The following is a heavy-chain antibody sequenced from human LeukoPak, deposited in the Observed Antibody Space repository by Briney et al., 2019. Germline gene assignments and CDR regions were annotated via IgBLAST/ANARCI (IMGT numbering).Heavy chain of an antibody. V-gene: IGHV3-30*02. CDR3: ARDRDTRSYYILY. CDR2: INYNGNNK. CDR1: GFSFSSYG. J-gene: IGHJ4*02. Sequence: SGGSLRLSCAASGFSFSSYGIHWVRQAPGKGLEWVAFINYNGNNKYYADSVKGRFTISRGNSKNTVYLEMNSLRDGDTAVYYCARDRDTRSYYILYWGQGTLVTVSS. D-gene: IGHD3-10*01.